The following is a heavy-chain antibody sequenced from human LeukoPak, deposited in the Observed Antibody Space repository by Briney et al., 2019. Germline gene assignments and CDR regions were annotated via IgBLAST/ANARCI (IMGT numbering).Heavy chain of an antibody. D-gene: IGHD1-26*01. CDR2: INSDGSDT. V-gene: IGHV3-74*01. CDR1: GFTFSHYW. J-gene: IGHJ1*01. Sequence: PGGSLRLSCAASGFTFSHYWIHWVRQAPGKGLVWVSRINSDGSDTIYADSVKGRFTSSRDNAKNILYLQMNNLRAEDTAVYYCARAGGREWELPPLWGQGTLVIVSS. CDR3: ARAGGREWELPPL.